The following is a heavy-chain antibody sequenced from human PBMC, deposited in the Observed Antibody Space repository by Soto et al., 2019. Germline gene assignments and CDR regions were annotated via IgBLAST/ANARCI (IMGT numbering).Heavy chain of an antibody. J-gene: IGHJ4*02. CDR3: ARGAGDSSGYHANYFDY. Sequence: PRGSLRLSCAASGFTFSSYAMHWVRQAPGKGLEWVAVISYDGSNKYYADSVKGRFTISRDNSKNTLYLQMNSLRAEDTAVYYCARGAGDSSGYHANYFDYWGQGTLVTVSS. CDR1: GFTFSSYA. CDR2: ISYDGSNK. V-gene: IGHV3-30-3*01. D-gene: IGHD3-22*01.